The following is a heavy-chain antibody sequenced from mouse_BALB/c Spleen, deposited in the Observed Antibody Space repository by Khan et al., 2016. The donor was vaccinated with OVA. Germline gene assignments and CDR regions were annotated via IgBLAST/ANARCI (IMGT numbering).Heavy chain of an antibody. CDR2: ISSGGHYT. V-gene: IGHV5-6*01. Sequence: EVELVESGGDLVKPGGSLKLSCAASGFTFSSYGMPWVRQTPDKRLEWVATISSGGHYTYFPDSVRGRFTISRDNAKNTLYLQMSSLKSEDTAMYYCARTITTSKRDYYAMDYWGQGTSVTVSA. J-gene: IGHJ4*01. D-gene: IGHD1-2*01. CDR3: ARTITTSKRDYYAMDY. CDR1: GFTFSSYG.